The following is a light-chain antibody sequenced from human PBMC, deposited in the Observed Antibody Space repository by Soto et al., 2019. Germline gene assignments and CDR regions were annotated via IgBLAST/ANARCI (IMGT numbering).Light chain of an antibody. J-gene: IGKJ5*01. Sequence: EIVLTQSPATLSLSPGERATLSCRASQSVSSYLAWYQQKPGQAPRLLLYDASNRATGIPARFSGSGSGTDFTLTISSLEPEDFAVYYCQQRSNWPPTVGQGTRLEIK. CDR2: DAS. CDR1: QSVSSY. V-gene: IGKV3-11*01. CDR3: QQRSNWPPT.